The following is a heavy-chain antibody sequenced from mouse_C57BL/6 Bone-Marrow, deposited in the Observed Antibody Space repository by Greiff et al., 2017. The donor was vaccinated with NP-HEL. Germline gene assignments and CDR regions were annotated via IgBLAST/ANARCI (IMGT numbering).Heavy chain of an antibody. Sequence: QVQLQQPGAELVKPGASVKLSCKASGYTFTSYWMHWVKQRPGQGLEWIGMIHPNSGSTNYNEKFKSKATLTVDKSSSTAYMQLSSLTSEDSAVYYCARDGIYYYGSSPYYYAMDYWGQGTSVTVSS. D-gene: IGHD1-1*01. V-gene: IGHV1-64*01. CDR1: GYTFTSYW. J-gene: IGHJ4*01. CDR3: ARDGIYYYGSSPYYYAMDY. CDR2: IHPNSGST.